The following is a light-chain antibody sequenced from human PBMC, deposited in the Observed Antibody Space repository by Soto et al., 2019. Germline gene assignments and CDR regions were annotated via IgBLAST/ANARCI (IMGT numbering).Light chain of an antibody. J-gene: IGLJ2*01. V-gene: IGLV2-14*01. CDR1: SSDVGGYTY. Sequence: QSALPQPASVSGSPGQSITISCTGTSSDVGGYTYVSWYQQHPGKAPKLMIYEVNNRPSGVSNRFSGSKSGNTASLTISGLQAEDEADYYCNSYTSSSTHVFGGGTQLTVL. CDR2: EVN. CDR3: NSYTSSSTHV.